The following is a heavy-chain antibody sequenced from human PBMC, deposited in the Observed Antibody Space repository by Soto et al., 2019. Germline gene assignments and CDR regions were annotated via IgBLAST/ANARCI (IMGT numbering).Heavy chain of an antibody. D-gene: IGHD6-13*01. CDR2: ISGSGGST. J-gene: IGHJ4*02. CDR1: GFTFSSYA. Sequence: EVQLLESGGGLVQPGGSLRLSCAASGFTFSSYAMSWVRQAPGKGLEWVSAISGSGGSTYYADSVKGRFTISRDNSKNTLYLQMNSVRAEDTAVYYCAKVCIAGTEADYWGQGTLVTVSS. V-gene: IGHV3-23*01. CDR3: AKVCIAGTEADY.